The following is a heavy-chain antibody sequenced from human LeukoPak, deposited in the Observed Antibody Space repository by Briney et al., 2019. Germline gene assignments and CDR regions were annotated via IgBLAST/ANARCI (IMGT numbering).Heavy chain of an antibody. Sequence: PGGSLRLPCTASGFTFSSYAMSWVRQAPGKGLEWVSGINSSGHSTYYADSVKGRFTISRDNSKNTLYLQMNSLRAEDTAVYYCAKDWRMFYYYGSKDYWGQGTLVTASS. J-gene: IGHJ4*02. CDR1: GFTFSSYA. CDR2: INSSGHST. CDR3: AKDWRMFYYYGSKDY. D-gene: IGHD3-10*01. V-gene: IGHV3-23*01.